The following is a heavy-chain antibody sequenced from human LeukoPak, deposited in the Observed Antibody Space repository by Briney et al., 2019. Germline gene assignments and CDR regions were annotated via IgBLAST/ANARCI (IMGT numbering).Heavy chain of an antibody. Sequence: AGSLSLSCAASGFTFSSHCMNWVRQPPGKGLEWVSYICSSSSTIYYAALLKGRFTISRDKAKNSLYLQMNSLRAEDTAVYYCARVKDEGITIFGVVIAYYYYYYMDVWGKGTTVTVSS. V-gene: IGHV3-48*01. J-gene: IGHJ6*03. CDR1: GFTFSSHC. D-gene: IGHD3-3*01. CDR3: ARVKDEGITIFGVVIAYYYYYYMDV. CDR2: ICSSSSTI.